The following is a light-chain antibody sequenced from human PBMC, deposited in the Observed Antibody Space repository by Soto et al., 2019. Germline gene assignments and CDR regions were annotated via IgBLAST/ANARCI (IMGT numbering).Light chain of an antibody. CDR1: QGVSSSY. Sequence: EIVLTQSPGTLSLSPGERATLSCRASQGVSSSYLAWYQQKPGKAPRLLMYGASSRATGISDRFSGSGSGTDFTLTISRLESEDFAMYYCQQYGDLPRTFGQGTKVEIK. CDR2: GAS. V-gene: IGKV3-20*01. J-gene: IGKJ1*01. CDR3: QQYGDLPRT.